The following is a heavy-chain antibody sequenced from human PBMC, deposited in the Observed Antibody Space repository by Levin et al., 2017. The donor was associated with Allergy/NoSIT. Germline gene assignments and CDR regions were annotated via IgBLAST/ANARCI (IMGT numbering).Heavy chain of an antibody. Sequence: GGSLRLSCKGSGYSFTSYWIGWVRQMPGKGLEWMGIIYPGDSDTRYSPSFQGQVTISADKSISTAYLQWSSLKASDTAMYYCARGVGHPLVQRGFDPWGQGTLVTVSS. J-gene: IGHJ5*02. V-gene: IGHV5-51*01. CDR2: IYPGDSDT. CDR3: ARGVGHPLVQRGFDP. D-gene: IGHD6-6*01. CDR1: GYSFTSYW.